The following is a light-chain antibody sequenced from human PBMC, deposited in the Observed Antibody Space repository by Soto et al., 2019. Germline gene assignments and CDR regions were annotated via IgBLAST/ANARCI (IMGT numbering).Light chain of an antibody. CDR1: SSNIGSNT. Sequence: QSALAQPPSASGTPRPRVTISCSGSSSNIGSNTVNWYQQLSGTAPKLLIFSNDQRPSGGPDRCSGSKSGISVSLAICGLQSEDEADYYCAAWDDLLNGYVIGAGIKVTVL. CDR2: SND. CDR3: AAWDDLLNGYV. J-gene: IGLJ1*01. V-gene: IGLV1-44*01.